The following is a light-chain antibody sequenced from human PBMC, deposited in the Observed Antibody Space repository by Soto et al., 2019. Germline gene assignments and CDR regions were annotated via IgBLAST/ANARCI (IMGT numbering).Light chain of an antibody. Sequence: QPVLTQPPSASGTPGQSVTISCSGTSSNIGSYSVHWYQHLPGTAPKLLIYLNNQRPSGVPDRFSGSKSGASASLAISGLQFEDEADYYCAAWDVSLNGWVFGGGTKLTVL. CDR1: SSNIGSYS. CDR3: AAWDVSLNGWV. V-gene: IGLV1-44*01. CDR2: LNN. J-gene: IGLJ3*02.